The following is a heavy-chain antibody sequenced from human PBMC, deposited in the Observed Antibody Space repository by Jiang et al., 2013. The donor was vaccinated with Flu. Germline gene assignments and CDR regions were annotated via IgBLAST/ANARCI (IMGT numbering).Heavy chain of an antibody. Sequence: KPSETLSLTCAVSGYSISSGYYWGWIRQPPGKGLEWIGSIYHSGSTYYNPSLKSRVTISVDTSKNQFSLKLSSVTAADTAVYYCARGGIDDFWSGYYNYFDYWGQGTLVTVSS. J-gene: IGHJ4*02. CDR2: IYHSGST. V-gene: IGHV4-38-2*01. CDR1: GYSISSGYY. D-gene: IGHD3-3*01. CDR3: ARGGIDDFWSGYYNYFDY.